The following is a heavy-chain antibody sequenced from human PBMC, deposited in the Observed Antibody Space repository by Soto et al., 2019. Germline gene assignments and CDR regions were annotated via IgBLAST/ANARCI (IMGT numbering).Heavy chain of an antibody. D-gene: IGHD3-16*01. CDR1: GDNSSCSSSV. CDR2: TYYRSTWTH. V-gene: IGHV6-1*01. Sequence: QTRSPTGSVSGDNSSCSSSVWDSIRQSPSRGLEWLGSTYYRSTWTHEYTISMESRITITPDTSKNPISLHIYSVTAEETAVYYCAGVVWFGGMDVWGQGTPVTV. CDR3: AGVVWFGGMDV. J-gene: IGHJ6*02.